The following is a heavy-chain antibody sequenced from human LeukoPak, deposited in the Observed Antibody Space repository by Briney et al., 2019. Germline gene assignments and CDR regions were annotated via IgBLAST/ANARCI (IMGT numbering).Heavy chain of an antibody. Sequence: GESLKISCKGSGYSFTSYWIGWVRQMPGKGLEWMGIIYPGDSDTRYSPSFQGQVTISADKSISTAYLQWSSLKASDTAMYYCATPPGNNRNDHDAFDIWGQGTMVTVSS. CDR2: IYPGDSDT. CDR3: ATPPGNNRNDHDAFDI. J-gene: IGHJ3*02. CDR1: GYSFTSYW. D-gene: IGHD1-20*01. V-gene: IGHV5-51*01.